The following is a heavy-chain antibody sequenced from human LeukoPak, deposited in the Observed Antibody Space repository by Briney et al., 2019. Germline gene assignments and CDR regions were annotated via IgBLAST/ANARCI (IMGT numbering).Heavy chain of an antibody. D-gene: IGHD3-10*01. CDR3: AREEPMVRGVINDY. CDR2: IYYSGST. J-gene: IGHJ4*02. Sequence: SETLSLTCTVSGDSLRSYYWSWIRQPPGKGLEWIGYIYYSGSTNYNPSLKSRVTISVDTSKNQFSLKLSSVTAADTAVYYCAREEPMVRGVINDYWGQGTLVTVSS. CDR1: GDSLRSYY. V-gene: IGHV4-59*12.